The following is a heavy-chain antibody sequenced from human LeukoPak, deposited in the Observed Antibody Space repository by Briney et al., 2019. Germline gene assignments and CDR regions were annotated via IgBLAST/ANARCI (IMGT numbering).Heavy chain of an antibody. J-gene: IGHJ4*02. CDR2: IYSGGST. CDR3: ASVRWYYDFWSGYYFDY. Sequence: PGGSLRLSXAASGFTVSGNYMSWVRQAPGKGVEWVSDIYSGGSTYYADSVKGRFTISRDNSKNTLYLQMNSLRAEDTAVYYCASVRWYYDFWSGYYFDYWGQGTLVTVSS. CDR1: GFTVSGNY. V-gene: IGHV3-66*02. D-gene: IGHD3-3*01.